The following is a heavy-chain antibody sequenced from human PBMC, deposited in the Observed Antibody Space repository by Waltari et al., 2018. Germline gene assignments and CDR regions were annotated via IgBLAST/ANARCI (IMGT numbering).Heavy chain of an antibody. CDR1: GGSISSYY. V-gene: IGHV4-4*07. CDR2: IYTIGRT. D-gene: IGHD6-13*01. CDR3: ARESIAAADDYYYYYMDV. Sequence: QVQLQESGPGLVKPSETLSLTCTVSGGSISSYYWSWIRQPAGKGLEWIGLIYTIGRTTYPPSLKSRVTISVDTSKNQFSLKLSSVTAADTAVYYCARESIAAADDYYYYYMDVWGKGTTVTISS. J-gene: IGHJ6*03.